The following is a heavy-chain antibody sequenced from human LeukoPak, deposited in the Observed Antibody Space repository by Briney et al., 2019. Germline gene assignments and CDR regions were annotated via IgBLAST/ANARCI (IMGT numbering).Heavy chain of an antibody. Sequence: SETLSLTCAVSGYSISSGYYWGWIRQPPGKGLEWIGSIYHSGSTYYNPSLKSRVTISVDTSKNQFSLKLSSVTAADTAVYYCARATYYYDSSGYPRGYYYYYYMDVWGKGTTVTVSS. V-gene: IGHV4-38-2*01. J-gene: IGHJ6*03. CDR3: ARATYYYDSSGYPRGYYYYYYMDV. CDR2: IYHSGST. D-gene: IGHD3-22*01. CDR1: GYSISSGYY.